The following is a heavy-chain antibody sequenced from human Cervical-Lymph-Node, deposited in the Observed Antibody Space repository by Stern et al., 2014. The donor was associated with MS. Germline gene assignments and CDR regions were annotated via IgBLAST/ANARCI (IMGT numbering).Heavy chain of an antibody. CDR1: GYTFSNYA. CDR3: ARGDDYGDL. Sequence: QDQLVQSGAEVKKPGASVKVSCKASGYTFSNYAVSWVRQAPGQGLEWMGWISTYNADKNHAQKFQGRVTMTTDTSTSTAYMELRSLRSDDTAVYYCARGDDYGDLWGQGTLVIVSS. CDR2: ISTYNADK. J-gene: IGHJ5*02. V-gene: IGHV1-18*01. D-gene: IGHD4-17*01.